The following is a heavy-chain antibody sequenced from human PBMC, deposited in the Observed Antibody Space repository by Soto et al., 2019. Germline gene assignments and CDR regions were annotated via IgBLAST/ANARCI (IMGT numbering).Heavy chain of an antibody. CDR1: GFTFSSYA. CDR2: ISFDGSNT. D-gene: IGHD6-13*01. CDR3: ARDRQQLVEYYYFYGMDV. V-gene: IGHV3-30-3*01. J-gene: IGHJ6*02. Sequence: GGSLRLSCAASGFTFSSYAMHWVRRAPGKGLEWVAVISFDGSNTYYADSVKGRFTISRDNSKNTLYLQMNSLRPEDTAVYYCARDRQQLVEYYYFYGMDVWGPGTTVTVSS.